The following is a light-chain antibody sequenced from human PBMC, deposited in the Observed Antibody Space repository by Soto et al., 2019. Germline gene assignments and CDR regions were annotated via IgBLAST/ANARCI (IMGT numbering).Light chain of an antibody. Sequence: DIVMTQSPDSLAVSLGERATINCKSSQSVLYSSNNKNYLAWYKQKPGQPPKLLIYWASTRDSGVPDRISCSGAGTDFTLTINSRQAEDVAVYYCQQYYSSPRTFGQGTKVEIK. V-gene: IGKV4-1*01. CDR1: QSVLYSSNNKNY. CDR2: WAS. CDR3: QQYYSSPRT. J-gene: IGKJ1*01.